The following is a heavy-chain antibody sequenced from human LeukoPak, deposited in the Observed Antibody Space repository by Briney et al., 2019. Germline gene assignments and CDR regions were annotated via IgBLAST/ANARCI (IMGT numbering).Heavy chain of an antibody. Sequence: ASAKVSRKTSGYTFTNYGISWVRQAPGLGLEWMGWISAYNGNTNYAQKVQGRVTMTTDTSTSTAYMELRSLRFNDMAVYYCARDQSVRLLQTSSTYFKHVFAIWGQGSMVTVSS. CDR2: ISAYNGNT. V-gene: IGHV1-18*03. CDR3: ARDQSVRLLQTSSTYFKHVFAI. D-gene: IGHD6-13*01. J-gene: IGHJ3*02. CDR1: GYTFTNYG.